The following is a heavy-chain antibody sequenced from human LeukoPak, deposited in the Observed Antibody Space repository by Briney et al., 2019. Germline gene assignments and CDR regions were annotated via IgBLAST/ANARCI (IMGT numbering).Heavy chain of an antibody. Sequence: SETLSLTCAVYGGSFSGYYWSWIRQPPGKGLEWIGEINHSGSTNYNPSLKSRVTISVDTSKNQFSLKLSSVTAADTAVYYCARLGDTAMVYYYYGMDVWGQGTTVTVSS. CDR3: ARLGDTAMVYYYYGMDV. CDR1: GGSFSGYY. CDR2: INHSGST. J-gene: IGHJ6*02. D-gene: IGHD5-18*01. V-gene: IGHV4-34*01.